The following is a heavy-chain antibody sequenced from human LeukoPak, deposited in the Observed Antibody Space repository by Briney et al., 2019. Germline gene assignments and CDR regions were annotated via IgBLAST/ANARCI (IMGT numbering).Heavy chain of an antibody. CDR2: IYSDGST. D-gene: IGHD2-2*01. Sequence: GGSLRLSCAASGFTFSSYWMSWVRQAPGKGLEWVSLIYSDGSTYYADSVKGRFTISRDNSQNTVYLQMTSLRTEDTAVYYCAKDWIRSSTSCYPPDYWGQGTLVTVSS. CDR3: AKDWIRSSTSCYPPDY. CDR1: GFTFSSYW. J-gene: IGHJ4*02. V-gene: IGHV3-53*01.